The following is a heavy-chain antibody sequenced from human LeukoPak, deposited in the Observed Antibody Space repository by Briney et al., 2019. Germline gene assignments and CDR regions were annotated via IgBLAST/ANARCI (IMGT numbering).Heavy chain of an antibody. D-gene: IGHD3-3*01. V-gene: IGHV4-39*01. J-gene: IGHJ4*02. Sequence: SETLSLTCTVSGGSISSSSYYWGWIRQPPGKGLEWIGSIYYSGSTYYNPSLKSRVTISVDTSKNQFSLKLSSVTVADTAVYYCAGRYYDFWSGSKEIFDYWGQGTLVTVSS. CDR3: AGRYYDFWSGSKEIFDY. CDR1: GGSISSSSYY. CDR2: IYYSGST.